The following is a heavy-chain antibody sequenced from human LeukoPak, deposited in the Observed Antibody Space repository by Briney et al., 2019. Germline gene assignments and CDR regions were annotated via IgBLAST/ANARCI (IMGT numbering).Heavy chain of an antibody. CDR3: ARDFSGQPDY. CDR2: ISSDGSNG. D-gene: IGHD6-13*01. CDR1: GFVFSDYG. Sequence: PGRSLRLSCAASGFVFSDYGMHWVRQAPGKGLEWVAVISSDGSNGYYADSVKGRFTISRDNAKNSLYLQMDSLRAEDTVVYYCARDFSGQPDYWGQGTLVTVSS. V-gene: IGHV3-30*03. J-gene: IGHJ4*02.